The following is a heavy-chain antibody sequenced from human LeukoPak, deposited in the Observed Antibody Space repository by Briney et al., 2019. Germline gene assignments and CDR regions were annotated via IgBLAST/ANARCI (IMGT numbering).Heavy chain of an antibody. J-gene: IGHJ3*02. CDR3: ARPCYDSSGYGDAFDI. D-gene: IGHD3-22*01. Sequence: GESLKISCKGSGYSFTSYWIGWVRQMPGKGLEWMGIIYPGDSDTRYSPSFQGQVTISADKSISTAYLQWSSLKASDTAMYYCARPCYDSSGYGDAFDIWGQGTMVTVSS. CDR2: IYPGDSDT. V-gene: IGHV5-51*01. CDR1: GYSFTSYW.